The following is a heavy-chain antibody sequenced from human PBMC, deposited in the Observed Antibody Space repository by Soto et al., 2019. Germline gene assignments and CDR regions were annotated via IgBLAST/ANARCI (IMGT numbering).Heavy chain of an antibody. J-gene: IGHJ5*02. CDR3: ARYSSWSDDWFDP. CDR2: INHSGST. CDR1: GGSFSGYY. V-gene: IGHV4-34*01. D-gene: IGHD6-13*01. Sequence: PSETLSLTCAVYGGSFSGYYWSWIRQPPGKGLEWIGEINHSGSTNYNPSLKSRVTISVDTSKNQFSLKLSSVTAADTAVYYCARYSSWSDDWFDPWGQGTLVTVSS.